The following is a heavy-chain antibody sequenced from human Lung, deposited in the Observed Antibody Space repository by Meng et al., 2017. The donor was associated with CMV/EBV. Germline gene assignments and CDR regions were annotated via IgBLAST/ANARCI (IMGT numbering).Heavy chain of an antibody. CDR1: GGSISSSSYY. CDR3: ARGGYYYDSSGYYYPGGFDY. D-gene: IGHD3-22*01. J-gene: IGHJ4*02. CDR2: IYYSGST. V-gene: IGHV4-39*07. Sequence: LXCTVSGGSISSSSYYWGWIRQSPGKGLEWIGSIYYSGSTYYNPSLKSRVTISVDTSKNQFSPKLSSVTAADTAVYYCARGGYYYDSSGYYYPGGFDYWXQGTLVTVSS.